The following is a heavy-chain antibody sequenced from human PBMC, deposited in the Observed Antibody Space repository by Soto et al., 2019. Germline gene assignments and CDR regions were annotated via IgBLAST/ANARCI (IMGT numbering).Heavy chain of an antibody. CDR3: AKFTSSGWWDNDAFDI. D-gene: IGHD6-19*01. CDR2: ISGSGGST. J-gene: IGHJ3*02. Sequence: EVQLLESGGGLVQPGGSLRLSCAPSGFTFSSYAMSWVCQAPGKGREWVSAISGSGGSTYYEDSVKGRFTISRDNSKNTLYLQMNSLRAEDTAVYYCAKFTSSGWWDNDAFDIWGQGTMVTVSS. V-gene: IGHV3-23*01. CDR1: GFTFSSYA.